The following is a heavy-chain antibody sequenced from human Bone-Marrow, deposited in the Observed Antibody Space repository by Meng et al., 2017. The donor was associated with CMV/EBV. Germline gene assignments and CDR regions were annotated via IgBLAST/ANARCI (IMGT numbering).Heavy chain of an antibody. CDR1: GGSISSYY. Sequence: GSLRLSCTVSGGSISSYYWSWIRQPPGKGLEWIGYIYYSGSTNYNPSLKSRVTISVDTSKNQFSLKLSSVTAADTAVYYCARASGYYINAFDLWGQGIMVTGSS. D-gene: IGHD2/OR15-2a*01. CDR3: ARASGYYINAFDL. V-gene: IGHV4-59*01. J-gene: IGHJ3*01. CDR2: IYYSGST.